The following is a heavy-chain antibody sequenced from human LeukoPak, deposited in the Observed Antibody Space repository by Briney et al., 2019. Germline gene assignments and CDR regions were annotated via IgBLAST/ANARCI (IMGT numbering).Heavy chain of an antibody. V-gene: IGHV4-61*02. J-gene: IGHJ4*02. Sequence: SQTLSLTCTVSGGSISSGSYYWSWIRQPAGKGLEWIGRIYTSGSTNYNPSLKSRVTISVDTSKNQFSLKLSSVTAADTAVYYCARDGYDSGFRSSWGQGTLVTVSS. CDR1: GGSISSGSYY. D-gene: IGHD3-10*01. CDR3: ARDGYDSGFRSS. CDR2: IYTSGST.